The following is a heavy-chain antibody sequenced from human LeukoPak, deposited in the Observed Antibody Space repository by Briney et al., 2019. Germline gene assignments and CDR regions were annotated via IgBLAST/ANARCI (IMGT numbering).Heavy chain of an antibody. CDR1: GYTFTIYD. Sequence: ASVKVSCKASGYTFTIYDINWVRQAPGQGLEWMGWMNPNSGNTGYAQKFQGRVTMTRNTSISTAYMELSSLRSEDTAVYYCARGRSSSSWYSDYYYYGMDVWGQGTTVTVSS. J-gene: IGHJ6*02. CDR3: ARGRSSSSWYSDYYYYGMDV. D-gene: IGHD6-13*01. V-gene: IGHV1-8*01. CDR2: MNPNSGNT.